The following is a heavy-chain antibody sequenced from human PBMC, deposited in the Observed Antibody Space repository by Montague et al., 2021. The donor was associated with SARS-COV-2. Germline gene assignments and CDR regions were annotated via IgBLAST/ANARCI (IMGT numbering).Heavy chain of an antibody. Sequence: SETLSLTCTVSGGSISTSYYCGWIRQPPGKGLEWIGSIYYSGSTYYNPSLKSRVTISVDTSENQFSLKLSSVTAADTAVYYCARDATVTTFYYYGMDVWGQGTTVTVSS. J-gene: IGHJ6*02. D-gene: IGHD4-17*01. CDR1: GGSISTSYY. CDR3: ARDATVTTFYYYGMDV. V-gene: IGHV4-39*07. CDR2: IYYSGST.